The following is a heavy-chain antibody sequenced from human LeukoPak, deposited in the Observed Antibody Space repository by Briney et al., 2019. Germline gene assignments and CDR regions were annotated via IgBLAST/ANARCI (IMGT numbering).Heavy chain of an antibody. Sequence: PGGALRLSCAGFGFTFSSYGMHWVRQAPGKGLGWVAGILSDGSKEFYTDSVKGRFTISRDNSKNTLYLQMNSLRAEDTAVYYCARDIVVVPAASYYYYYMDVWGKGTTDTVSS. CDR3: ARDIVVVPAASYYYYYMDV. V-gene: IGHV3-33*01. D-gene: IGHD2-2*01. CDR2: ILSDGSKE. CDR1: GFTFSSYG. J-gene: IGHJ6*03.